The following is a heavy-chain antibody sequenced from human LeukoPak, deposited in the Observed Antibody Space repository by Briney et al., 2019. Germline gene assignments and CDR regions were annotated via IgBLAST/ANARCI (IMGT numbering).Heavy chain of an antibody. CDR3: ARVRWFGELLYFDY. V-gene: IGHV3-7*01. D-gene: IGHD3-10*01. CDR2: IKQDGSEK. CDR1: GFTVSSNY. J-gene: IGHJ4*02. Sequence: PGGSLRLSCAASGFTVSSNYMSWVRQAPGKGLEWVANIKQDGSEKYYVDSVKGRFTISRDNAKDSLYLQMNSLRAEDTAVYYCARVRWFGELLYFDYWGQGTLVTVSS.